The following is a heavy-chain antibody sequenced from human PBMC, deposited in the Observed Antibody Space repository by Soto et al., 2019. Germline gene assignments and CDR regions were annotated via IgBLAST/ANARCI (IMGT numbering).Heavy chain of an antibody. D-gene: IGHD2-2*01. Sequence: QVQLVQSGAEVKKPGSSVKVSCKASGGTFSSYAISWVRQAPGQGLEWMGGIIPISDTTNYAQKFQGRVRITADESKSTAYMELSSLRSEDTAVYYWARSQGSSTSLEIYYYYYYGMDVWGQGTTVTVSS. CDR2: IIPISDTT. V-gene: IGHV1-69*01. J-gene: IGHJ6*02. CDR3: ARSQGSSTSLEIYYYYYYGMDV. CDR1: GGTFSSYA.